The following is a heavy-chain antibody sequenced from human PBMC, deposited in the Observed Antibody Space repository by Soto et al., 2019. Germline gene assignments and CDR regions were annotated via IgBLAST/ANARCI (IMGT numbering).Heavy chain of an antibody. CDR3: ARGLSYVRLDP. CDR2: IYYSGST. J-gene: IGHJ5*02. D-gene: IGHD3-16*01. CDR1: GGSIDTYY. Sequence: PSETLSLTCTVSGGSIDTYYWSWIRQPPGKGLEWIGYIYYSGSTNYNPSLKSRVTISLDTSKNQFSLRLSSVTAADTAVYYCARGLSYVRLDPWGQGTLVTVSS. V-gene: IGHV4-59*01.